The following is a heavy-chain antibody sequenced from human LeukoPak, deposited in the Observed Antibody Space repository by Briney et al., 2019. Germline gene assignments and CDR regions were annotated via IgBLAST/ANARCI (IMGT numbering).Heavy chain of an antibody. J-gene: IGHJ5*02. Sequence: ASVKVSCKASGYTFTGYYMHWVRQAPGQGLEWMGWINPNSGGTNYAQKFQGRVTMTRDTSISTAYMELRSLRSDDTAVYYCARVLSGWYGNWFDPWGQGTLVTVSS. CDR3: ARVLSGWYGNWFDP. CDR1: GYTFTGYY. CDR2: INPNSGGT. D-gene: IGHD6-19*01. V-gene: IGHV1-2*02.